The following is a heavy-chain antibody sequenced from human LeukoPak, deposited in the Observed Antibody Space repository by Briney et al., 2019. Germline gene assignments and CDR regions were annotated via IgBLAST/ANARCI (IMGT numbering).Heavy chain of an antibody. CDR3: ANFKYDSSGYYYVSRYFQH. J-gene: IGHJ1*01. CDR1: GFTFSSYA. CDR2: ISGSGGST. Sequence: GGSLRLSCAASGFTFSSYAMSWVRQAPGKGLEWVSAISGSGGSTYYADSVKGRFTISRDNSKDTLYLQMNSLRAEDTAVYYCANFKYDSSGYYYVSRYFQHWGQGTLVTVSS. V-gene: IGHV3-23*01. D-gene: IGHD3-22*01.